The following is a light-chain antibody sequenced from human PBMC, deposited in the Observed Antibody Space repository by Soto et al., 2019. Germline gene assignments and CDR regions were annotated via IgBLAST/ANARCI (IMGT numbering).Light chain of an antibody. J-gene: IGLJ3*02. CDR2: LEGSRSY. CDR3: ETWESHNRV. CDR1: SGHSSYI. V-gene: IGLV4-60*02. Sequence: QPVLTQSSSASASLGSSVKLTCTLSSGHSSYIIAWHQQQPGKAPRYLMKLEGSRSYNKGSGVPDRFSGSSSGADRYLTISHLQFEDEADYYCETWESHNRVFRGGTKRTVL.